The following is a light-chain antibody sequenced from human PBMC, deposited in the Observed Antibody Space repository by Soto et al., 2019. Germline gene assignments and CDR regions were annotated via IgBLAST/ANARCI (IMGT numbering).Light chain of an antibody. CDR2: DAS. CDR3: QQYDNLPIT. J-gene: IGKJ5*01. Sequence: DIQLTQSPSSLSASVGDRVTITCQASQDISNYLNWYQQKPGKAPKLLIYDASTLETGVPSRFRGSGSGTDFTFTISSRQPEDIATYYCQQYDNLPITFGQGTRLEIK. CDR1: QDISNY. V-gene: IGKV1-33*01.